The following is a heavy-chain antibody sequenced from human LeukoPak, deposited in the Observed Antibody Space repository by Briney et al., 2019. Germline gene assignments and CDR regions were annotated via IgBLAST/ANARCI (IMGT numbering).Heavy chain of an antibody. V-gene: IGHV4-59*01. CDR1: GGSISSYY. J-gene: IGHJ4*01. Sequence: PSETLSLTCTVSGGSISSYYWSWIRQPPGKGLEWIGYIYYSGSTNYNPSLKSRVTISVDTSKSQFSLKLSSVTAADTAVYYCARDLQSGPPVGWGHGTLVTVSS. D-gene: IGHD3-16*01. CDR2: IYYSGST. CDR3: ARDLQSGPPVG.